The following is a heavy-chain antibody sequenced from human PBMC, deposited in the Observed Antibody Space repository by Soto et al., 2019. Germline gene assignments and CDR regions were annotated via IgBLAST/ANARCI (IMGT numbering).Heavy chain of an antibody. CDR3: TRDASRDSSAQGWFEP. CDR2: ISSNSAYI. D-gene: IGHD4-4*01. CDR1: GVTSRRCT. V-gene: IGHV3-21*01. J-gene: IGHJ5*02. Sequence: PAGSLRPSSPASGVTSRRCTLISVRQARSKGVEWVSTISSNSAYIYHTDSRRVRLAISRDNSKNSPHLQMISLRAEDTAVYYCTRDASRDSSAQGWFEPWAPGTLVTV.